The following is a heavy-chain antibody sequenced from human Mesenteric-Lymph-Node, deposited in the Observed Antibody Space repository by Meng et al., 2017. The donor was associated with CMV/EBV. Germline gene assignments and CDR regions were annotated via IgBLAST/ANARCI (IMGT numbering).Heavy chain of an antibody. CDR2: IRYDGSNK. J-gene: IGHJ4*02. V-gene: IGHV3-30*02. D-gene: IGHD5/OR15-5a*01. CDR1: GFTFSSYG. CDR3: AKSSTYSVASGFDN. Sequence: LSLTCAASGFTFSSYGMHWVRQAPGKGLEWVAFIRYDGSNKYYADSVKGRFTLSRDNSKNTLYLQMNSLRPEDTAMYYCAKSSTYSVASGFDNWGQGTLVTVSS.